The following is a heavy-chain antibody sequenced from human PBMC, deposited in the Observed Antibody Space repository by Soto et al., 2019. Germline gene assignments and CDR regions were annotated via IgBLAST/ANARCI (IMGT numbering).Heavy chain of an antibody. J-gene: IGHJ6*02. D-gene: IGHD2-2*01. CDR1: GGSVSCYY. V-gene: IGHV4-59*02. Sequence: SETLSLTCTVSGGSVSCYYWSWVRQPPGKGLEWLGYIHYGGTTMYNPSVKSRVTISVDTPRNQFSLRLYSLTAADTAVYYCTRHAVIPKFQYGLDLWGQGITVTVSS. CDR2: IHYGGTT. CDR3: TRHAVIPKFQYGLDL.